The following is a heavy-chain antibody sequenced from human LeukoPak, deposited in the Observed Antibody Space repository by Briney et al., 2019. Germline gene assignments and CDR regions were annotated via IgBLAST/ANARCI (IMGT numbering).Heavy chain of an antibody. D-gene: IGHD3-9*01. CDR1: GFSFSTYG. CDR2: IRYDGSNQ. CDR3: ARDGTYYDILTGYHNGMDV. Sequence: GGSLRLSCAASGFSFSTYGMNWVPQAPGKGLEWLAFIRYDGSNQYYADSVKGRFTISRDNSKNTLYLQMNSLRAEDTAVYYCARDGTYYDILTGYHNGMDVWGQGTTVTVSS. V-gene: IGHV3-30*02. J-gene: IGHJ6*02.